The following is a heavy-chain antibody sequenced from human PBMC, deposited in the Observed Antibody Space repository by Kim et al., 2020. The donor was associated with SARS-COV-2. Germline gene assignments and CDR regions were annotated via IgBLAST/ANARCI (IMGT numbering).Heavy chain of an antibody. CDR2: IYWDDDK. D-gene: IGHD3-9*01. Sequence: SGPTLVNPTQTLTLTCTFSGFSLSTSGVGVGWIRQPPGKALEWLALIYWDDDKRYSPSLKSRLTITKDTSKNQVVLTMTNMDPVDKATYYCAHSPRRQYYDILTGSGAFDIWGQGKMVTVSS. J-gene: IGHJ3*02. V-gene: IGHV2-5*02. CDR3: AHSPRRQYYDILTGSGAFDI. CDR1: GFSLSTSGVG.